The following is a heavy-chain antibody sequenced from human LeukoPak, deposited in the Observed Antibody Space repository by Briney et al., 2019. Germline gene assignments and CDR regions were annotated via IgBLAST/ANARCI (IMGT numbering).Heavy chain of an antibody. J-gene: IGHJ3*02. V-gene: IGHV1-2*02. CDR3: ARAVDTDFAFDI. CDR2: INPNSGST. D-gene: IGHD5-18*01. CDR1: GYTFNDYF. Sequence: ASVKVPCKTSGYTFNDYFMHWVRQAPGQGLEWMGWINPNSGSTKHAQRFQGGVTMTRDTSISTAYMEVSRLRSDDSAVYYCARAVDTDFAFDIWGQGTMVTVSS.